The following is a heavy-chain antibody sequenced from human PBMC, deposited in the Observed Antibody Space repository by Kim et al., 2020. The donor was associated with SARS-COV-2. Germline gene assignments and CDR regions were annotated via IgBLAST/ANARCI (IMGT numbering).Heavy chain of an antibody. CDR3: ARGCSGGSCYSSTTYYYMDV. D-gene: IGHD2-15*01. CDR1: GGTFSSYA. V-gene: IGHV1-69*04. CDR2: IIPIFGIA. Sequence: SVKVSCKASGGTFSSYAISWVRQAPGQGLEWMGRIIPIFGIANYAQKFQGRVTITADKSTSTAYMELSSLRSEDTAVYYCARGCSGGSCYSSTTYYYMDVRGKGTTVTVSS. J-gene: IGHJ6*03.